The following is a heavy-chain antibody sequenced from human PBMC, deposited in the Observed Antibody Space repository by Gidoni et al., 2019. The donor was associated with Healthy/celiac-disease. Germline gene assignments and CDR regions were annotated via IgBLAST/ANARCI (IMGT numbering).Heavy chain of an antibody. CDR3: ARHRDELHGSADY. J-gene: IGHJ4*02. CDR2: IYYSGSP. D-gene: IGHD3-10*01. Sequence: QLQLQESGPGLVKPSETLSLTCTVSGGSISSSSYYWGWIRQPPGKGLEWIGSIYYSGSPYYNPSLKSRVTISVDTSKNQFSLKLSSVTAADTAVYYCARHRDELHGSADYWGQGTLVTVSS. V-gene: IGHV4-39*01. CDR1: GGSISSSSYY.